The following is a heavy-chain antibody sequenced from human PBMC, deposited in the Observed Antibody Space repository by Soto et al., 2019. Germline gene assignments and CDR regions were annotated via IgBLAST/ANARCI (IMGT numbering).Heavy chain of an antibody. D-gene: IGHD2-2*01. J-gene: IGHJ6*02. V-gene: IGHV1-69*01. CDR3: ARSQGSSTSLEIYYYYYYGMDV. Sequence: QVQLVQSGAEVKKPGSSVKVSCKASGGTFSSYAISWVRQAPGQGLEWMGGIIPISGTANYDQKFEGRVTITADESTSTAYMELSSLRSEDMAVYYCARSQGSSTSLEIYYYYYYGMDVWGQGTTVTVSS. CDR2: IIPISGTA. CDR1: GGTFSSYA.